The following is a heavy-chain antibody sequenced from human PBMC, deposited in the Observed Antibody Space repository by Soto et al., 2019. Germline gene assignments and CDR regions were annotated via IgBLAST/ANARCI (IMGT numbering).Heavy chain of an antibody. CDR3: ARGLGLYYFDY. V-gene: IGHV1-46*01. Sequence: GASVKVSCKASGYTFTNSYIHWVRQAPGQGLEWMGMIDPSGGGTTYVQKFQGRVAMTRDTSASTAYMELSSLRSEDTAVYYCARGLGLYYFDYWGQGTLVTVSS. J-gene: IGHJ4*02. CDR1: GYTFTNSY. D-gene: IGHD1-26*01. CDR2: IDPSGGGT.